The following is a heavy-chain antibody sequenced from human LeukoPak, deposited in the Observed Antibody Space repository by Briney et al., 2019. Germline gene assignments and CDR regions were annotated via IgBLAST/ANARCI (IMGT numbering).Heavy chain of an antibody. CDR2: MNPNSGST. CDR3: ARAPSLLDSSGYLVNSFDY. CDR1: GYTFTSYD. J-gene: IGHJ4*02. V-gene: IGHV1-8*01. D-gene: IGHD3-22*01. Sequence: ASVKVSCKASGYTFTSYDINWVRQATGQGLEWMGWMNPNSGSTGYAQKFQGRVTMTRNTSTSTAYMELSSLRSEDTAVYYCARAPSLLDSSGYLVNSFDYWGQGTLVTVSS.